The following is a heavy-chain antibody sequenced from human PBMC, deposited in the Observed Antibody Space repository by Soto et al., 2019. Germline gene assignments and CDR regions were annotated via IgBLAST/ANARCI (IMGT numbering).Heavy chain of an antibody. V-gene: IGHV2-70*04. Sequence: SGPTLVNPTQTLTLTCAFSGFSLSTSAMRVSWIRQPPGKALEWLARIDWNDDKFYSTSLKTRLTISKDTSKNQVVLTMTNMDPVDTATYYCARSPCCSGGDCYPHGAFDIWGQGTLVTVSS. CDR1: GFSLSTSAMR. D-gene: IGHD2-21*02. CDR3: ARSPCCSGGDCYPHGAFDI. J-gene: IGHJ3*02. CDR2: IDWNDDK.